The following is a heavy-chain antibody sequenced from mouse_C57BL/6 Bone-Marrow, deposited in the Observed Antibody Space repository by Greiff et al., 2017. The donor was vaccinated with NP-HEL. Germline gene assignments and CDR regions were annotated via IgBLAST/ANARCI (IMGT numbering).Heavy chain of an antibody. CDR2: IDPETGGT. J-gene: IGHJ2*01. Sequence: QVQLQQSGAELVRPGASVTLSCKASGYTFTDYEMHWVKQTPVHGLEWIGAIDPETGGTAYNQKFKGKAKLTADKSSSTAYMELRSLTSEDSAVYYCTRGGYGNFPDYWGQGTTLTVSS. CDR1: GYTFTDYE. CDR3: TRGGYGNFPDY. D-gene: IGHD2-1*01. V-gene: IGHV1-15*01.